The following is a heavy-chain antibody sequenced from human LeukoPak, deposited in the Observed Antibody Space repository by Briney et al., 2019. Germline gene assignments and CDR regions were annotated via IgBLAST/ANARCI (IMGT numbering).Heavy chain of an antibody. Sequence: GGSLRLSCAASGFTVSSNYMSWVRQAPGRGLEWVSLIYSGGSTYYADSVKGRFTISRDNSKNTLYLQMNSLRAEDTAVYYCVKDLDGIVVVPAAISLEFDYWGQGTLVTVSS. CDR3: VKDLDGIVVVPAAISLEFDY. D-gene: IGHD2-2*01. CDR2: IYSGGST. J-gene: IGHJ4*02. CDR1: GFTVSSNY. V-gene: IGHV3-53*01.